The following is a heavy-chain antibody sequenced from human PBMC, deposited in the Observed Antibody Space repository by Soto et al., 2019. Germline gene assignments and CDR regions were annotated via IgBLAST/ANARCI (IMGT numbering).Heavy chain of an antibody. J-gene: IGHJ4*02. CDR1: GFNFNNYA. V-gene: IGHV3-23*01. CDR3: ANFMTVAGAGWGRGYEH. Sequence: PGGSLRLSCATSGFNFNNYAMSWVRQAPGERLEWVSFISSSGGTTYYADSVKGRFTISRDNSRNTLFLQMNTLGAEDTAIYYCANFMTVAGAGWGRGYEHRGQGTRVPVSS. CDR2: ISSSGGTT. D-gene: IGHD6-19*01.